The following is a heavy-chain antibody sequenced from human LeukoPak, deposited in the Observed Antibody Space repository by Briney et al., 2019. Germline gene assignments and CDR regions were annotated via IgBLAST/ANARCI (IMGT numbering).Heavy chain of an antibody. V-gene: IGHV3-13*01. CDR2: IGTAGDT. CDR1: GFTFSSYD. Sequence: GGSLRLSCAASGFTFSSYDMHWVRQATGKGLEWVPAIGTAGDTYYPGSVKGRFTISRENAKNSLYLQMNSLRAGDTAVYYCARSVSGSYSGFDYWGQGTLVTVSS. CDR3: ARSVSGSYSGFDY. J-gene: IGHJ4*02. D-gene: IGHD1-26*01.